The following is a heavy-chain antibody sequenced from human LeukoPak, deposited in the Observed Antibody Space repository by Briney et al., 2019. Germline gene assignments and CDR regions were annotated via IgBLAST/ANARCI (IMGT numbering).Heavy chain of an antibody. CDR1: GYSFTSYW. D-gene: IGHD1-26*01. CDR2: VDPSDSYT. Sequence: GESPKISCKGSGYSFTSYWISWVRQMPGKGLEWMGRVDPSDSYTNYSPSFQGHVSISADKSTSTAYLQWSRLRASDTAIYYCARHEGSGSYYSYWGQGTVVTVSS. V-gene: IGHV5-10-1*01. CDR3: ARHEGSGSYYSY. J-gene: IGHJ4*02.